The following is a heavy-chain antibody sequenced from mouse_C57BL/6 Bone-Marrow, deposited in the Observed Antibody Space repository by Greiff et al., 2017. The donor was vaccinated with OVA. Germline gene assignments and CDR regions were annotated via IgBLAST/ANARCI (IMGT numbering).Heavy chain of an antibody. Sequence: EVQLQQSGAELVRPGSSVKMSCKTSGYTFTSYGINWVKQRPGQGLEWIGYIYLGNGYTEYNEKFKGKATLTSDTSSSTAYMQLSSLTSEDSAIYFCARAVYYCGSSPLAYWGRGTLVTVSA. D-gene: IGHD1-1*01. CDR2: IYLGNGYT. J-gene: IGHJ3*01. V-gene: IGHV1-58*01. CDR1: GYTFTSYG. CDR3: ARAVYYCGSSPLAY.